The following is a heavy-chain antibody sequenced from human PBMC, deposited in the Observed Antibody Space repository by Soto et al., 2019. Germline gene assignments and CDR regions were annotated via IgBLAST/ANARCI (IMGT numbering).Heavy chain of an antibody. CDR3: AKDIRATFSYYGIDV. Sequence: GGSMRLACAASGFTFDDYAMHWVRQAPGKGLEWVSGISWNSGSIGYADSVKGRFTISRDNAKNSLYLQMNSLRAEDTALYYCAKDIRATFSYYGIDVCGQGTTVTVSS. CDR1: GFTFDDYA. V-gene: IGHV3-9*01. D-gene: IGHD1-26*01. J-gene: IGHJ6*02. CDR2: ISWNSGSI.